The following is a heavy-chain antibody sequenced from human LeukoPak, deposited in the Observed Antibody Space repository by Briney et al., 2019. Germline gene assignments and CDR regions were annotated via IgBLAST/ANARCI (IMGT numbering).Heavy chain of an antibody. D-gene: IGHD3-22*01. V-gene: IGHV4-59*08. CDR1: GGSISSYY. CDR2: IYYSGGT. Sequence: SETLSLTCTVSGGSISSYYWSWIRQPPGKGLEWIGYIYYSGGTNYNPSLKSRVTISVDTSKNQFSLKLSSVTAADTAVYYCARHYVDYDSSGYPDYWGQGTLVTVSS. CDR3: ARHYVDYDSSGYPDY. J-gene: IGHJ4*02.